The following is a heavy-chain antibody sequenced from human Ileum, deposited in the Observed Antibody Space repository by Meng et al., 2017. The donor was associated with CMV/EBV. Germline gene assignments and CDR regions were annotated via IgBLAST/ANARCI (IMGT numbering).Heavy chain of an antibody. J-gene: IGHJ6*02. V-gene: IGHV3-7*01. Sequence: GESLKISCAASGFTFSSYWMSWVRQAPGKGLEWVANIKQDGSEKYYVDCVKGRFTISRDNAKNSLYLQMNSLRAEDTAVYYCARDKAHIAAAGSYGMDVWGQGTTVTVSS. CDR2: IKQDGSEK. CDR3: ARDKAHIAAAGSYGMDV. D-gene: IGHD6-13*01. CDR1: GFTFSSYW.